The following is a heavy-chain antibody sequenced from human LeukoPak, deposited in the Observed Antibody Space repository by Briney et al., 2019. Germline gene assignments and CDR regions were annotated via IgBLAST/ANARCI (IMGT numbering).Heavy chain of an antibody. CDR2: FTGGGGST. V-gene: IGHV3-23*01. D-gene: IGHD6-6*01. Sequence: PGGSLRLSCAASGFTFSSYALNWVRQAPGEALEGVSAFTGGGGSTYYADSVKGRFTISRDTSKNTLYLLMNSLRADDTAVYYCAKGRGSSNLIGYYFDYWGQGTLVTVSS. J-gene: IGHJ4*02. CDR3: AKGRGSSNLIGYYFDY. CDR1: GFTFSSYA.